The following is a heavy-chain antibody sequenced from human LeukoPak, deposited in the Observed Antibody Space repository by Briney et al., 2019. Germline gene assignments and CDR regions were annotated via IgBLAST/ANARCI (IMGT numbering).Heavy chain of an antibody. V-gene: IGHV3-23*01. CDR2: ISNDGGGT. CDR3: AKGSSGYFADL. D-gene: IGHD3-22*01. Sequence: GGSLRLSCAASGFIFNNYGLIRVRQAPGKGLEWVSAISNDGGGTQYADFVEGRFTISRDNSKNTFFLQMSSLRAEDTALYYCAKGSSGYFADLWGQGTLVTVSS. J-gene: IGHJ5*02. CDR1: GFIFNNYG.